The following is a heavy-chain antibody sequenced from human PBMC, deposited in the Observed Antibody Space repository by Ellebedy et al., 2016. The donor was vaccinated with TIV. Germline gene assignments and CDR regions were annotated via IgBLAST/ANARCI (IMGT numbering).Heavy chain of an antibody. CDR1: GFTFSSYW. V-gene: IGHV3-7*03. CDR2: IKTDGSET. CDR3: TRDWGCGGGSCYSAYDY. Sequence: GESLKISCAASGFTFSSYWMTWLRQAPGKGLEWVANIKTDGSETYYVDSVEGRFTISRDNAKNSLYLPMNSLRDEDTVVYYCTRDWGCGGGSCYSAYDYWGQGTLVTVSS. D-gene: IGHD2-15*01. J-gene: IGHJ4*02.